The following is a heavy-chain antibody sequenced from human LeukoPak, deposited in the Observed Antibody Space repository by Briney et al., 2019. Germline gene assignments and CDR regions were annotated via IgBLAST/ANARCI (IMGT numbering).Heavy chain of an antibody. Sequence: GGSLRLSCAASGFTFSSYSMNWVRQAPGKGLEWVAVIWYDGSNKYYADSVKGRFTISRDNSKNTLYLQMNSLRAEDTAVYYCARCLHYYGCLGYFDYWGQGTLVTVSS. CDR2: IWYDGSNK. V-gene: IGHV3-33*08. J-gene: IGHJ4*02. D-gene: IGHD3-10*01. CDR1: GFTFSSYS. CDR3: ARCLHYYGCLGYFDY.